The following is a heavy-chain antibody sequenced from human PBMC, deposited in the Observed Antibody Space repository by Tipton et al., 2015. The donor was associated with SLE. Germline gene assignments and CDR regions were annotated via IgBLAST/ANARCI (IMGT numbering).Heavy chain of an antibody. V-gene: IGHV4-59*04. CDR2: IHYAGGT. CDR1: GGSISSYY. J-gene: IGHJ3*02. CDR3: DAFDI. D-gene: IGHD3-3*02. Sequence: LRLSCTVSGGSISSYYWSWIRQPPGKGLEWIGTIHYAGGTYYNPSISTAYLQWVSLKASDTAIYYCARLRNIAFLEYNDAFDIWGQGTMLTVSA.